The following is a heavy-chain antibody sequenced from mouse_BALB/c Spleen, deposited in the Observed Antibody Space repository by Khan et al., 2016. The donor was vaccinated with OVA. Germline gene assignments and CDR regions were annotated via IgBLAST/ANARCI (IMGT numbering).Heavy chain of an antibody. D-gene: IGHD1-1*02. CDR3: ARHGSDGSYGPYFDV. J-gene: IGHJ1*01. CDR2: IWSDGHT. V-gene: IGHV2-6-1*01. CDR1: GFSLTSYG. Sequence: QVQLKESGPGLVAPSQSLSITCTISGFSLTSYGVHWVRQPPGKGLEWLVVIWSDGHTTYNSALKSSLSISKDNSKSQVFLKMNSLQTDDSAMYYCARHGSDGSYGPYFDVWGAGTTVTVSS.